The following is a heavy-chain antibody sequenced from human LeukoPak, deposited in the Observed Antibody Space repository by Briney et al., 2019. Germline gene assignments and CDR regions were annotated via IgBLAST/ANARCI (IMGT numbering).Heavy chain of an antibody. J-gene: IGHJ4*02. D-gene: IGHD5-24*01. CDR2: IIPIFSTA. CDR1: GGTFSSYA. CDR3: ARAGLEMATITSFDY. V-gene: IGHV1-69*05. Sequence: ASVKVSCKASGGTFSSYAISWVRQAPGQGLEWMGGIIPIFSTANYAQKFQGRVTITTDESTSTAYMELSSLRSEDTAVYYCARAGLEMATITSFDYWAREPWSPSPQ.